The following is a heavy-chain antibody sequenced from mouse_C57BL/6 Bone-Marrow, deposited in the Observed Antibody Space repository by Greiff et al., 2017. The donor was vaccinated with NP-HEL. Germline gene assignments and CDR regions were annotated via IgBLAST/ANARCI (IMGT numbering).Heavy chain of an antibody. CDR2: LYPGDGDT. V-gene: IGHV1-82*01. Sequence: VQLQQSGPELVKPGASVKISCKASGYAFSSSWMNWVKQRPGTGLEWIGRLYPGDGDTNYNGKFKGKATLTADKSSSTAYMQLSSLTSEDSAVYFCAKLRRGYYYAMDYWGQGTSVTVSS. CDR3: AKLRRGYYYAMDY. CDR1: GYAFSSSW. D-gene: IGHD2-4*01. J-gene: IGHJ4*01.